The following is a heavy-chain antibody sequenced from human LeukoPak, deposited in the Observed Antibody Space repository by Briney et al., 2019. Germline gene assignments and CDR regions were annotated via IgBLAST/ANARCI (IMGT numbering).Heavy chain of an antibody. CDR3: ARLKRRPAYFNY. V-gene: IGHV3-11*01. Sequence: GGSLRLSCAASGFTFSDFQMSWIRQAPGKGLECISYISSSGDTLYYADSVKGRFTISRDNAKNSLYLQLNSLRAEDTAVYYCARLKRRPAYFNYWGQGTLVTVSS. CDR2: ISSSGDTL. CDR1: GFTFSDFQ. J-gene: IGHJ4*02.